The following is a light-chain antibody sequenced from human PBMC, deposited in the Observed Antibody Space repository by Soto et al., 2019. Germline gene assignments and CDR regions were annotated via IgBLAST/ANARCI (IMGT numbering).Light chain of an antibody. CDR2: DAS. V-gene: IGKV1-5*01. Sequence: DIRMTQSPSTLSASVGDSVTITCRASQNIGTWLAWYQQKPGKAPDLLIHDASTLESGVPSRFTGSGSGTEFTLTISSLQPGDFATYYCQQCGDSWSFGQGTKVEIK. CDR1: QNIGTW. CDR3: QQCGDSWS. J-gene: IGKJ1*01.